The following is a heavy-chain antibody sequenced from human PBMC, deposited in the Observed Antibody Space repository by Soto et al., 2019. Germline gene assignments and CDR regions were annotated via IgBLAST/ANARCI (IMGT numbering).Heavy chain of an antibody. CDR3: AKVPEYRDGSSFYYFDS. D-gene: IGHD6-6*01. V-gene: IGHV3-23*01. CDR2: ITTTGDTS. J-gene: IGHJ4*02. CDR1: GVTFSDFA. Sequence: GGSLRLSCAASGVTFSDFAMNWVRQTPGKRLEWVSIITTTGDTSYYADSVKGRFTISRDNSKNMLYLQMNNLRVDDTAIYFCAKVPEYRDGSSFYYFDSWGQGAPVTVSS.